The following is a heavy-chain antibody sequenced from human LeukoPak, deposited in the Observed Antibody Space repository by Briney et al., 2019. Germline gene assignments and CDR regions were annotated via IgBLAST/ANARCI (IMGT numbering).Heavy chain of an antibody. Sequence: GGSLRLSCAASGLSISDNYMSWVRQAPGKGLEWVSIIHSGGNVYYADSVKGRFTISRDNSKNTLYLQMNSLRAEDTAVYYCARDRGYAMDVWGQGTTVTVSS. CDR1: GLSISDNY. V-gene: IGHV3-53*01. J-gene: IGHJ6*02. CDR3: ARDRGYAMDV. CDR2: IHSGGNV. D-gene: IGHD1-1*01.